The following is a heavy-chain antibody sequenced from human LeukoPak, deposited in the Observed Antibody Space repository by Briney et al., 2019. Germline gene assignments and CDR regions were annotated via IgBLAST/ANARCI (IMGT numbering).Heavy chain of an antibody. J-gene: IGHJ5*02. V-gene: IGHV5-51*01. Sequence: GESLKISCKGSGYSFTSYWIGWVRQMPGKGLEWMGIIYPGDSDTRYSPSFQGQDTISADKSISTAYLQWSSLKASDTAMYYCAREYCSSTSCQKAYRNWFDPWGQGTLVTVSS. CDR3: AREYCSSTSCQKAYRNWFDP. CDR1: GYSFTSYW. CDR2: IYPGDSDT. D-gene: IGHD2-2*01.